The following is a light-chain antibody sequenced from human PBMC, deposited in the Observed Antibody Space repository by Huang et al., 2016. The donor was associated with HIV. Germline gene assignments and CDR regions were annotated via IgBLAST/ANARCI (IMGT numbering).Light chain of an antibody. Sequence: TVLTQSPGTLSLSPGESATLACRASQNIVSNFLAVYQQQRGQPPRLLIYGASTRATGVPHRFSGSGSGTDFTLTISRLETEDFAVYFCQQYGTSPYTFGQGTKLEIK. CDR3: QQYGTSPYT. J-gene: IGKJ2*01. CDR2: GAS. CDR1: QNIVSNF. V-gene: IGKV3-20*01.